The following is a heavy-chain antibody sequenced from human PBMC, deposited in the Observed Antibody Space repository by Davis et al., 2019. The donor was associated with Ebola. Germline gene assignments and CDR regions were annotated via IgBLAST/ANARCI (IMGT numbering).Heavy chain of an antibody. CDR1: GFTVSSNY. CDR2: ISGSGGST. J-gene: IGHJ4*02. V-gene: IGHV3-23*01. Sequence: GESLKISCAASGFTVSSNYMSWVRQAPGKGLEWVSAISGSGGSTYYADSVKGRFTISRDNSKNTLYLQMNSLRAEDTAVYYCAKDWSVSGSYVDYWGQGTLVTVSS. D-gene: IGHD1-26*01. CDR3: AKDWSVSGSYVDY.